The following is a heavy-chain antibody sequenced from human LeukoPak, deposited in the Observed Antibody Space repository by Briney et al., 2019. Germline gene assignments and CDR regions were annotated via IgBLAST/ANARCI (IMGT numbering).Heavy chain of an antibody. J-gene: IGHJ4*02. Sequence: TSQTLSLTCTVSGGSISSGDYYWSWIRQPPGKGLEWIGYIYYSGSTYYNPSLKSRVTISVDTSKNQFSLKLSSVTAADTAVYYCAREYVEENYFDYWGQGTLVTVSS. D-gene: IGHD5-24*01. CDR2: IYYSGST. V-gene: IGHV4-30-4*08. CDR3: AREYVEENYFDY. CDR1: GGSISSGDYY.